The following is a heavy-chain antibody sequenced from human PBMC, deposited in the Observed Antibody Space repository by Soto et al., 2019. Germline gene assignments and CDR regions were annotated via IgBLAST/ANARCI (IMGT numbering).Heavy chain of an antibody. CDR3: AGPFVRFGRKRFDY. V-gene: IGHV4-34*01. J-gene: IGHJ4*02. D-gene: IGHD3-10*01. Sequence: SETLSLTCAVYGGSFSGYYWTWIRQPPGTGLEWIGEINHSGSTNYNPSLKSRVTISVDTSKNQFSLKLSSVTAADTAVYYCAGPFVRFGRKRFDYWGQGTLVTVSS. CDR2: INHSGST. CDR1: GGSFSGYY.